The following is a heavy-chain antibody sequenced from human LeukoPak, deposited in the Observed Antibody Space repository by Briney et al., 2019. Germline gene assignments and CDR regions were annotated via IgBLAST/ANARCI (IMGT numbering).Heavy chain of an antibody. CDR1: GGSFSGYY. CDR3: ARGRSGYYYYYGMDV. Sequence: PSGTLSLTCAVYGGSFSGYYWSWIRQPPGKGLEWIGEINHSGSTNYNPSLKSRVTISVDTSKNQFSLKLSSVTAADTAVYYCARGRSGYYYYYGMDVWGQGTTVTVSS. J-gene: IGHJ6*02. V-gene: IGHV4-34*01. D-gene: IGHD7-27*01. CDR2: INHSGST.